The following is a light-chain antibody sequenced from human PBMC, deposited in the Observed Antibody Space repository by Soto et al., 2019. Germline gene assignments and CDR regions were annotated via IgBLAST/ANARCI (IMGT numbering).Light chain of an antibody. Sequence: QSALTQPPSASGSPGQSVAISCTGTTSDIGGYDYVSWYQQHPGKAPKLMIYEVNKRPSGVPDRVTGSRSGNTASLTVSWLQSEDEADYYCSSHGGNSPYVFGTGTKLTVL. CDR2: EVN. CDR1: TSDIGGYDY. CDR3: SSHGGNSPYV. V-gene: IGLV2-8*01. J-gene: IGLJ1*01.